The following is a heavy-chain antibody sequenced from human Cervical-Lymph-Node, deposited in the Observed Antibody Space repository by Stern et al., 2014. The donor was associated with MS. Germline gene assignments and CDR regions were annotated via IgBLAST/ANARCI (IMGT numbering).Heavy chain of an antibody. J-gene: IGHJ3*02. D-gene: IGHD3-22*01. Sequence: QVQLQESGPGLMKPSETLTLTCTVSGGTISTFYWNWIRQSPGQGLEWIGQIHYRGSTNYNPSLNSRVAILADTSENKLSRNPRSVTAADTAVYFCARRDYYDSSGYYDDAFDIWGQGTMVTVSS. CDR3: ARRDYYDSSGYYDDAFDI. CDR1: GGTISTFY. CDR2: IHYRGST. V-gene: IGHV4-59*01.